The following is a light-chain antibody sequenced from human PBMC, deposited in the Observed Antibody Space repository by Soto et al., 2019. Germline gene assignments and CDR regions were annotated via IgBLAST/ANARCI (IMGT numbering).Light chain of an antibody. CDR3: SSSTSSSTLV. CDR2: DVS. Sequence: QSALTQPASVSGSPGQSITISCTGTSSDVGGYNYVSWYQQHPGKAPKLMIYDVSNRPSGLSNRFSGSKSGNTASLTISGLQAEDEADYYSSSSTSSSTLVFGGGTKLTVL. CDR1: SSDVGGYNY. J-gene: IGLJ2*01. V-gene: IGLV2-14*01.